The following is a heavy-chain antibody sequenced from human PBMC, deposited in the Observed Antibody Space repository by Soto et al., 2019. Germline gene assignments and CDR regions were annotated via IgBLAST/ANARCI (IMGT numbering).Heavy chain of an antibody. CDR1: GGSISSGGYY. V-gene: IGHV4-31*03. CDR3: ARVGYYDGSGYKAFNI. CDR2: IYYSGST. D-gene: IGHD3-22*01. J-gene: IGHJ3*02. Sequence: QVQLQESGPGLVKPSQTLSLTCTVSGGSISSGGYYWSWIRQHPGKGLEWIGYIYYSGSTYYNPSRKSRVTISVDTSKSQFSLKLGSVTAADTAVYHCARVGYYDGSGYKAFNIWGQGTMVTVSS.